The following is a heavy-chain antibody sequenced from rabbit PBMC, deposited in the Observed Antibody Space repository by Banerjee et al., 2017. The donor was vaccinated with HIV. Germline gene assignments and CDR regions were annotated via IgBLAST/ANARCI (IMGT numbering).Heavy chain of an antibody. V-gene: IGHV1S40*01. J-gene: IGHJ4*01. CDR2: IYTGSTGST. Sequence: QSLEESGGDLVKPGASLTLTCTASGFSFSSTYYMYWVRQAPGKGLEWIACIYTGSTGSTYYASWAKGRFTISKTSSTTVTLQMTSLTAADTATYFCAREDAGSSYPYYFNLWGPGTLVTVS. CDR3: AREDAGSSYPYYFNL. D-gene: IGHD8-1*01. CDR1: GFSFSSTYY.